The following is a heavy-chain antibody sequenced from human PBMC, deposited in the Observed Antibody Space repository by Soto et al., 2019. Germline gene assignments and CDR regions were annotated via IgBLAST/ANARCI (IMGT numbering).Heavy chain of an antibody. Sequence: SETLSLTCTVPGDSFSGYYWSWIRQPAGKGLEWIGYIFYSGDTNSSPSLKSRVTISVDTSKNQFSLKLSSVTTADTAVYYCARLSNYGNGWSTFDYWGRGTLVTV. J-gene: IGHJ4*02. D-gene: IGHD6-19*01. CDR1: GDSFSGYY. CDR2: IFYSGDT. V-gene: IGHV4-59*01. CDR3: ARLSNYGNGWSTFDY.